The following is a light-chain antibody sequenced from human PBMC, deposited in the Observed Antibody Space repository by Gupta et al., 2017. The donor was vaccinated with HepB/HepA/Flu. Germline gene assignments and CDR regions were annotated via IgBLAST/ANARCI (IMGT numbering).Light chain of an antibody. V-gene: IGLV1-44*01. CDR2: GNN. CDR1: SSNIGSNT. Sequence: QSVLTQPPSASGTPGQRDTISCSGSSSNIGSNTVNWYQQLPGTAPKLLIYGNNQRPSGVPDRFSGAKSGTSASLAISGLQSENEAEYYCAAWDGSLNGWVFGGGTKLTVL. CDR3: AAWDGSLNGWV. J-gene: IGLJ3*02.